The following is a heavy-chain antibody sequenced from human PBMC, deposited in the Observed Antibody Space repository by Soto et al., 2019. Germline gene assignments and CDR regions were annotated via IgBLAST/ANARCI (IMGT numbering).Heavy chain of an antibody. CDR2: INPNSGGT. CDR3: ARDDPYSSSSTAFDP. Sequence: ASVKVSCKASGYTFTGYYMHWVRQAPGQGLEWMGWINPNSGGTNYAQKFQGRVTMTRDTSISTAYMELSRLRSDDTAVYYCARDDPYSSSSTAFDPWGQGTLVTVSS. D-gene: IGHD6-6*01. J-gene: IGHJ5*02. V-gene: IGHV1-2*02. CDR1: GYTFTGYY.